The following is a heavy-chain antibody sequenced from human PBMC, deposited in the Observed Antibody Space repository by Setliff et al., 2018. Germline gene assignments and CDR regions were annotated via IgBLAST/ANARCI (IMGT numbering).Heavy chain of an antibody. Sequence: ASVKVSCKASEYSFTGYYVHWVRQAPGQGLEWMGWINHNSGGTKYAQKFQGRVTLSRDTSINTVYMELSRLKSDDTAVYYCARGTDYHGSGSYWAKDVWGKGTTVTVSS. J-gene: IGHJ6*04. CDR1: EYSFTGYY. V-gene: IGHV1-2*02. D-gene: IGHD3-10*01. CDR2: INHNSGGT. CDR3: ARGTDYHGSGSYWAKDV.